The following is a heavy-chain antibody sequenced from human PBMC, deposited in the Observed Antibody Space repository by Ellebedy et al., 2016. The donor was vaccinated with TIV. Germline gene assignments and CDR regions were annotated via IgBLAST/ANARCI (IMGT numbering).Heavy chain of an antibody. CDR2: INRDGSDM. D-gene: IGHD1-1*01. CDR3: ARDDGIRTVDY. J-gene: IGHJ4*02. V-gene: IGHV3-7*01. Sequence: GESLKISXAVSGFTLSSYWMSWVRQAPGKGLEWVANINRDGSDMYYVDSVKGRFTVSRGNAKNSLYLQMNSLRAEDTAVYYCARDDGIRTVDYWGQGTLVTVSS. CDR1: GFTLSSYW.